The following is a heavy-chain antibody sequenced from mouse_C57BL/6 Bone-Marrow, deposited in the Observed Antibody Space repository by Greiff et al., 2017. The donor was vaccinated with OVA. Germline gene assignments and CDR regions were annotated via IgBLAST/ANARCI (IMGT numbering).Heavy chain of an antibody. Sequence: ESGPGLVKPSQSLSLTCSVTGYSITSGYYWNWIRQFPGNKLEWMGYISYDGSNNYNPSLKNRISITRDTSKNQFFLKLNSVTTEDTATYYCARVLYDYDLDYWGQGTTLTVSS. CDR2: ISYDGSN. CDR1: GYSITSGYY. J-gene: IGHJ2*01. CDR3: ARVLYDYDLDY. D-gene: IGHD2-4*01. V-gene: IGHV3-6*01.